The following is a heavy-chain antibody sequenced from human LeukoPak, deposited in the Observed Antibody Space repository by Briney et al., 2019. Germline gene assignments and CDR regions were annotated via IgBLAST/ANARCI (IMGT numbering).Heavy chain of an antibody. CDR2: IGVDGVST. D-gene: IGHD1-1*01. J-gene: IGHJ4*02. V-gene: IGHV3-23*01. Sequence: GGSLGLSCAASGLTFSSYAMSWVRQAPGMGLEWVSAIGVDGVSTYYADSVKGRFTFSRDNSKNMLYLQMNSLRAEDTAVYYCAKDLWKPDYWGQGTLVTVSS. CDR1: GLTFSSYA. CDR3: AKDLWKPDY.